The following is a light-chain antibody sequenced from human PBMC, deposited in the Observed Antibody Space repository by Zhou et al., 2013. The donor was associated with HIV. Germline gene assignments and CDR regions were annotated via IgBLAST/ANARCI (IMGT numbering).Light chain of an antibody. V-gene: IGLV2-14*02. CDR3: SSYTSNKVV. Sequence: QSALTQPASVSGSPGQSITISCTGTSSDVGSYNLVSWYQQHPGKAPKLMIYDVSNRPSGVSNRFSGSKSGNTASLSISGLQAEDEADYYCSSYTSNKVVFGGGTKLTVL. CDR2: DVS. CDR1: SSDVGSYNL. J-gene: IGLJ2*01.